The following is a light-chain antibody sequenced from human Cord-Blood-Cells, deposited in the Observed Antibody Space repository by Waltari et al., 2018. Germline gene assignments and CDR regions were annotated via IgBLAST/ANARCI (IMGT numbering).Light chain of an antibody. V-gene: IGKV1-39*01. CDR1: QSIRSY. Sequence: DIQMTQSPSSLSASVGDRVTLTCRASQSIRSYLNWYQQKPGKAPKLLIYSASSLQSGVPERFSGSGSGTDFTLTISSLQPEDFAVYYCQQSYSTPPTFGQGTKVEIK. CDR3: QQSYSTPPT. CDR2: SAS. J-gene: IGKJ1*01.